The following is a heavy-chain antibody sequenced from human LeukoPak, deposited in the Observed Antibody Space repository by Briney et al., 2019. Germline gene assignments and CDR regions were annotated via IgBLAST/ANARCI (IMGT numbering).Heavy chain of an antibody. Sequence: GGSLRLSCAASGFTFSSYWMHWVRQAPGKGLVWVSRISSDGNTTRYADSVKGRFTIPRDNAKNTLYLQMNSLRAEDTAVYYCAPEGGYSYGYWGQGTLVTVSS. CDR1: GFTFSSYW. CDR2: ISSDGNTT. D-gene: IGHD5-18*01. V-gene: IGHV3-74*01. J-gene: IGHJ4*02. CDR3: APEGGYSYGY.